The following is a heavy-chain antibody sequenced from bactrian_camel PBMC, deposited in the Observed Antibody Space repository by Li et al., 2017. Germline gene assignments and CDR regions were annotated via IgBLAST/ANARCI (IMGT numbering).Heavy chain of an antibody. CDR3: AAAGTGYSDYAY. V-gene: IGHV3-2*01. CDR2: IDSDGNKT. Sequence: HVQLVESGGGLVQPGGSLRLSCAFSGFAVSSHYMSWVRQAPGKGLEWVAMIDSDGNKTDYADSVEGRFTISRDNAKNTVYLQMNSLKSEDTAQYYCAAAGTGYSDYAYWGQGTQVTVS. D-gene: IGHD7*01. CDR1: GFAVSSHY. J-gene: IGHJ4*01.